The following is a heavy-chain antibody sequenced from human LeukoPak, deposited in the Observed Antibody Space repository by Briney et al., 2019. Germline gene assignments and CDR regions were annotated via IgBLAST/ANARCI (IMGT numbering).Heavy chain of an antibody. CDR1: GGTFSSYA. V-gene: IGHV1-69*05. Sequence: SVKVSRKASGGTFSSYAISWVRQAPGQGLEWMGRIIPIFGTANYAQKFQGRVTITTDESTSTAYMELSSLRSEDTAVYYCARAGGNYDFWSGYYLDYWGQGTLVTVSS. CDR2: IIPIFGTA. CDR3: ARAGGNYDFWSGYYLDY. J-gene: IGHJ4*02. D-gene: IGHD3-3*01.